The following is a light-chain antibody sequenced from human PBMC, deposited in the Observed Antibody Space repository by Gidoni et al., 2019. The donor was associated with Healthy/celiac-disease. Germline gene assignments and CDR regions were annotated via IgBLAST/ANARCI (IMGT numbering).Light chain of an antibody. J-gene: IGKJ1*01. Sequence: DIQMTQSPSSLSASVGDRVTITCRASQSISSYLNWYQQKPGKAPKLLIYAASSLQSRVPSRFSGSGSGTDFTLTISSLQPEDFATYYCQQSYSTPWTFGQXTKVEIK. CDR1: QSISSY. CDR2: AAS. CDR3: QQSYSTPWT. V-gene: IGKV1-39*01.